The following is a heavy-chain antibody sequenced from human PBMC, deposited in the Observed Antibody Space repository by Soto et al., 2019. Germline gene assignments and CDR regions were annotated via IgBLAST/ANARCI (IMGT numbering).Heavy chain of an antibody. CDR3: ARDLQVEWLLYGRPLNRFDP. CDR2: ISAYNGNT. CDR1: GYTFTSYG. D-gene: IGHD3-3*01. Sequence: ASVKVSCKASGYTFTSYGISWVRQAPGQGLEWMGWISAYNGNTNYAQKLQGRVTMTTDTSTSTAYMELRSLRSDDTAVYYCARDLQVEWLLYGRPLNRFDPWGQGTLVTVSS. V-gene: IGHV1-18*01. J-gene: IGHJ5*02.